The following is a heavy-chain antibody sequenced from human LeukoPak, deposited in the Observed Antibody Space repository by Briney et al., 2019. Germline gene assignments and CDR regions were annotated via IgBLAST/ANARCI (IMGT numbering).Heavy chain of an antibody. D-gene: IGHD3-3*01. Sequence: GGSLRLSCAASGFTFSSYGMDWLRQAPGKGLGWVSVIYPCVSALYAASVQGRFTISRDISQNMVYLQINNLRAEDTAVYYCARARRSGLGHAFDIWGQGTMVTVSP. CDR3: ARARRSGLGHAFDI. J-gene: IGHJ3*02. V-gene: IGHV3-53*01. CDR1: GFTFSSYG. CDR2: IYPCVSA.